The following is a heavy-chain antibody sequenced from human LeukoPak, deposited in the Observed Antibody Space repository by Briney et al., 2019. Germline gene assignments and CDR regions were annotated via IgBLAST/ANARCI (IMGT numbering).Heavy chain of an antibody. J-gene: IGHJ4*02. V-gene: IGHV1-2*02. D-gene: IGHD5-18*01. CDR1: GYTFTGYY. Sequence: ASVKVSCKASGYTFTGYYRHWVRQAPGQGLEWMGWINPNSGGTNYAQKFQGRVTMTRDTSISTAYMELSRLRSDDTAVYYCAPGAAMVGPYYFDYWGQGTLVTVSS. CDR3: APGAAMVGPYYFDY. CDR2: INPNSGGT.